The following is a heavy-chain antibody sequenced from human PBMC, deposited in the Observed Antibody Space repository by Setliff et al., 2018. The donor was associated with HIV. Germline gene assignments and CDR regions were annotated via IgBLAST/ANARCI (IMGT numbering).Heavy chain of an antibody. D-gene: IGHD3-10*01. J-gene: IGHJ3*02. Sequence: SVKVSCKASGGTFGSYAISWVRQAPGQGLEWLGGIIPIFETTNYAQKFQGRVTITADKSTSTIYMELSSLRSDDTAVYYCARGQGVHFWVNDAFDIWGQGTMGT. CDR3: ARGQGVHFWVNDAFDI. CDR1: GGTFGSYA. CDR2: IIPIFETT. V-gene: IGHV1-69*06.